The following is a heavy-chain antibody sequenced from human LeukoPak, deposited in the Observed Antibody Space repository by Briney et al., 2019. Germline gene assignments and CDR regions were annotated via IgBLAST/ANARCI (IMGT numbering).Heavy chain of an antibody. CDR1: GYTFTSYA. CDR2: INAGNGNT. V-gene: IGHV1-3*01. Sequence: ASVKVSCKASGYTFTSYAMHWVRQAPGQRLEWMGWINAGNGNTKYSQKFQGRVTITRDTSASTAYMELSSLRSEDTAVYYCATSIDRPGSGSYPFAFDIWGQGTMVTVSS. D-gene: IGHD3-10*01. CDR3: ATSIDRPGSGSYPFAFDI. J-gene: IGHJ3*02.